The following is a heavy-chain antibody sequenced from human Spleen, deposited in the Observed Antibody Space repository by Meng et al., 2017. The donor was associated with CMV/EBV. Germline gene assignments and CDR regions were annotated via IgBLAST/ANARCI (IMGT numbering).Heavy chain of an antibody. D-gene: IGHD6-13*01. Sequence: GGSLRLSCAASGFTFSSYGMHWVRQAPGRGLEWVAVIWYDGSNKYYADSVKGRFTISRDNAKNTLHLQMNSLRAEDTAVYYCASSIAATGDYWGQGTLVTVSS. CDR3: ASSIAATGDY. V-gene: IGHV3-33*03. J-gene: IGHJ4*02. CDR1: GFTFSSYG. CDR2: IWYDGSNK.